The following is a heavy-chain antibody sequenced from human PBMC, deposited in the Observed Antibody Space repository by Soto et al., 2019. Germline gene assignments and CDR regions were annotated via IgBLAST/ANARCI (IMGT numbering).Heavy chain of an antibody. J-gene: IGHJ4*02. D-gene: IGHD3-10*01. V-gene: IGHV4-31*03. CDR2: IYYSGST. Sequence: QVQLQESGPGLVKPSQTLSLTCTVSGGSISSGGYYWSWIRQHPGKGLEWIGYIYYSGSTYYNPSLKSRVXXSXDXXKNQFSLKLSSVTAADTAVYYCARDTMVRGVSNDYWGQGTLVTVSS. CDR1: GGSISSGGYY. CDR3: ARDTMVRGVSNDY.